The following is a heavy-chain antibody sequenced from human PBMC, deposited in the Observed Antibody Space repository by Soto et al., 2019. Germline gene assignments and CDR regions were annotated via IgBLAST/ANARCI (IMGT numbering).Heavy chain of an antibody. J-gene: IGHJ4*02. CDR2: ISWNSGSI. CDR3: ARTTAVAGTPEFDY. D-gene: IGHD6-19*01. V-gene: IGHV3-9*01. CDR1: GFTFDDYA. Sequence: HPGGSLRLSCAASGFTFDDYAMHWVRQAPGKGLEWVSGISWNSGSIGYADSVKGRFTISRENSNNTLYLQLSSLRPEDTAVYYCARTTAVAGTPEFDYWGQGALVTVSS.